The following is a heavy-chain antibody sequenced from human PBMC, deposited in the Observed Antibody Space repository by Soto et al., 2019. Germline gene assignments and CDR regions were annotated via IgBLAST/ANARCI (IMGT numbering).Heavy chain of an antibody. D-gene: IGHD6-19*01. CDR1: GYTFTSYA. J-gene: IGHJ5*02. CDR3: ARDSIEAVAGLYNWFDP. CDR2: ISAGNGNT. V-gene: IGHV1-3*01. Sequence: ASVKVSCKASGYTFTSYAMHWVREAPGQRLEWMGWISAGNGNTKYSQKFQGRVTITRDTSASTAYMELSSLRSEDTAVYYCARDSIEAVAGLYNWFDPWGQGTLVTVSS.